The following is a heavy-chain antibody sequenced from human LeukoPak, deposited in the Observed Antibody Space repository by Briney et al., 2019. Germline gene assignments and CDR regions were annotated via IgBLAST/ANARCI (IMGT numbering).Heavy chain of an antibody. J-gene: IGHJ4*02. CDR2: INHSGST. CDR1: GGSFSGYY. V-gene: IGHV4-34*01. D-gene: IGHD3-16*02. CDR3: AGAPPTMITFGGVIVFGNYFDY. Sequence: SETLSLTCAVYGGSFSGYYWSWIRQPPGKGLEWIGEINHSGSTNYNPSLKSRVTISVDTSKNQFSLKLSSVTAADTAVYYCAGAPPTMITFGGVIVFGNYFDYWGQGTLVTVSS.